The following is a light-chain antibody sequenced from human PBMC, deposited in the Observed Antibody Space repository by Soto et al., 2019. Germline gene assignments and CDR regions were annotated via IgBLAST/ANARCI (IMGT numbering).Light chain of an antibody. CDR3: QQYFITPFT. CDR2: WAS. J-gene: IGKJ2*01. CDR1: RNVLYSSNNKNY. V-gene: IGKV4-1*01. Sequence: DIVMTQSPESLAVSLGERATINCKSSRNVLYSSNNKNYLAWYQQKPGQPPKLLIHWASTRASGVPDRFSGSGSGTDFTLTISSLQAEDVAVYYCQQYFITPFTFGQGTKLDFK.